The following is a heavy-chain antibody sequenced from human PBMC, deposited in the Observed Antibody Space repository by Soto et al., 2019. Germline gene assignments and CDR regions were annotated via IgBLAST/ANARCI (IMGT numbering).Heavy chain of an antibody. D-gene: IGHD3-3*01. CDR3: ARVLLRSGYGGPWFDP. Sequence: GASVKVSCKTCGFTFSSSAVHWVRQARGHRLQWIGWIDVGSANTNYAQKLQGRVTMTTDTSTSTAYMELRSLRSDDTAVYYCARVLLRSGYGGPWFDPWGQGTLVTVSS. V-gene: IGHV1-58*01. CDR1: GFTFSSSA. J-gene: IGHJ5*02. CDR2: IDVGSANT.